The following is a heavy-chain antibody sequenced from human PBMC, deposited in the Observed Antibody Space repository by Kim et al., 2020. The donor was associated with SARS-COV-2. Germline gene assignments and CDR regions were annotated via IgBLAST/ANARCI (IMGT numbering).Heavy chain of an antibody. Sequence: GGSLRLSCAASGFTFSSYGMHWVRQAPGKGLEWVAVIWYDGSNKYYADSVKGRFTISRDNSKNTLYLQMNSLRAEDTAVYYCARDSRYDFWSGYSTPSYWGQGTLVTVSS. D-gene: IGHD3-3*01. V-gene: IGHV3-33*01. CDR2: IWYDGSNK. CDR1: GFTFSSYG. CDR3: ARDSRYDFWSGYSTPSY. J-gene: IGHJ4*02.